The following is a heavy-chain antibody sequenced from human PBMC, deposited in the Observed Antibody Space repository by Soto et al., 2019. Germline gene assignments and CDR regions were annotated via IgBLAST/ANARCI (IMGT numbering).Heavy chain of an antibody. J-gene: IGHJ4*02. CDR1: GFTASNYA. Sequence: GGSLRRSCAASGFTASNYAMGWVRQTPGKGLEWVSGISGSTSSTFYADSVKGRFTISRDNSKNTLYLQMNSLRAEDAAVYYCAKSLRPVVVTAILPFDYWGQGTLVTVSS. CDR2: ISGSTSST. V-gene: IGHV3-23*01. D-gene: IGHD2-21*02. CDR3: AKSLRPVVVTAILPFDY.